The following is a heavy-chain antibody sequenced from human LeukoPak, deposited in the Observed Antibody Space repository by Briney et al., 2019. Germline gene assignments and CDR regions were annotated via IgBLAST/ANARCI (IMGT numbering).Heavy chain of an antibody. V-gene: IGHV4-38-2*02. Sequence: SETLSLTCTVSGYSISSGYFWGWMRQPPGKGLEWIGSIYQSETAHYNPSLKSRVTISVDTSKNQFSLKLRSVMAADTAVYYCARAYCVGDCTVLRIYFDNWGQGTLVTVSS. CDR2: IYQSETA. D-gene: IGHD2-21*02. CDR1: GYSISSGYF. J-gene: IGHJ4*02. CDR3: ARAYCVGDCTVLRIYFDN.